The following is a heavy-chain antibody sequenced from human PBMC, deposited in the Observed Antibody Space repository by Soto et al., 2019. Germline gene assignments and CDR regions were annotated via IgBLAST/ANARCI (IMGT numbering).Heavy chain of an antibody. CDR1: GGSFSGYY. CDR3: ARLHCDSPNCVPLDP. V-gene: IGHV4-34*01. J-gene: IGHJ5*02. D-gene: IGHD2-2*01. Sequence: SETLSLTCAVYGGSFSGYYWTWIRQPPGTGLEWIGSIYYSGTSSYNPSLKSRVTMSVDTSKKQLSLRLRSVTAADTAVYYCARLHCDSPNCVPLDPWGQGTLVTV. CDR2: IYYSGTS.